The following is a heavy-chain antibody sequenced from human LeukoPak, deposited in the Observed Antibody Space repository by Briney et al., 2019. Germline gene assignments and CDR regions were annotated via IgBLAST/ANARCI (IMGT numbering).Heavy chain of an antibody. Sequence: PGGSLRLSCAASGFTFSSYAMHWVRQAPGKGLEWVAVISYDGSNKYYADSVKGRFTISRDNSKNTLYLQMNSLRAEDTAVYYCARAPYEDYRYYYYGMDVWGQGTTVTVSS. V-gene: IGHV3-30*14. D-gene: IGHD4-11*01. J-gene: IGHJ6*02. CDR2: ISYDGSNK. CDR3: ARAPYEDYRYYYYGMDV. CDR1: GFTFSSYA.